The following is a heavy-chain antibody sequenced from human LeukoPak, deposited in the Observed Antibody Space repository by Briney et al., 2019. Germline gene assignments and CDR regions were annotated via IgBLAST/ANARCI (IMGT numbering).Heavy chain of an antibody. CDR3: ARGQEQQLAFGWFDP. V-gene: IGHV1-2*02. CDR1: GYTFTGYY. D-gene: IGHD6-13*01. J-gene: IGHJ5*02. Sequence: ASVTVSCKASGYTFTGYYMHWVRQAPGQGLEWMGWINPNSGGTNYAQKFQGRVTMTRDTSISTAYMELSRLRSDDTAVYYCARGQEQQLAFGWFDPWGQGTLVTVSS. CDR2: INPNSGGT.